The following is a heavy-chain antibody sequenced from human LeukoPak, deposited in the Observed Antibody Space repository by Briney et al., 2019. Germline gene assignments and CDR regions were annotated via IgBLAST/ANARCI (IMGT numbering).Heavy chain of an antibody. CDR3: ARAAGVPAAISSDY. CDR2: ISAYNGNT. CDR1: GYTFTSYG. J-gene: IGHJ4*02. Sequence: ASVKVSCKASGYTFTSYGISWVRQAPGQGREWMGWISAYNGNTNYAQKRQGRVTMTTDTYTSTAYMELRSLRSDDTAVYYCARAAGVPAAISSDYWGQGTLVTVSS. V-gene: IGHV1-18*04. D-gene: IGHD2-2*01.